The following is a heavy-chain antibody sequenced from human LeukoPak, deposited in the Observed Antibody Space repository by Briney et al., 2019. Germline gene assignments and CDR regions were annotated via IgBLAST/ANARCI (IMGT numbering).Heavy chain of an antibody. V-gene: IGHV3-11*04. Sequence: GGSLRLSCAASGFTFSDHYMSWIRQAPGKGLEWVSYIGGSGTPIYYADSVKGRFTVSRDNAKNSLFLQMDSLRTEDTAVYYCARDRRPSVYGGLDNWGQGTLVTVSS. D-gene: IGHD4/OR15-4a*01. J-gene: IGHJ4*02. CDR2: IGGSGTPI. CDR1: GFTFSDHY. CDR3: ARDRRPSVYGGLDN.